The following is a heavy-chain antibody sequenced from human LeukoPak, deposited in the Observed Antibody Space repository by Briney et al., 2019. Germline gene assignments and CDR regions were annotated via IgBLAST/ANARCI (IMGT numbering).Heavy chain of an antibody. V-gene: IGHV4-59*08. CDR2: IYYSGST. Sequence: SDTLSLTCTVSGGSISSYYWSWIRQPPGKGLEWIGYIYYSGSTNYHPSLKSRVTISVDTSKNQFSLKLSSVTAADTAVYYCARQVVLGSHYYGMDVWGQGTTVTVSS. CDR1: GGSISSYY. J-gene: IGHJ6*02. CDR3: ARQVVLGSHYYGMDV. D-gene: IGHD2-2*01.